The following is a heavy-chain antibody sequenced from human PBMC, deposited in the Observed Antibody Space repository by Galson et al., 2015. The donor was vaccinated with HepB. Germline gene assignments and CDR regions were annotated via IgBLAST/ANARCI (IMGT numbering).Heavy chain of an antibody. D-gene: IGHD3-22*01. J-gene: IGHJ4*02. Sequence: QSGAEVKKPGESLKISCKASGYTFTSYGISWVRQAPGQGLEWMGGFDPEDGETIYAQKFQGRVTMTEDTSTDTAYMELRSLRSDDTAVYYCARLRTYYYDSSGYEPRLAREPPADYWGQGTLVTVSS. V-gene: IGHV1-18*04. CDR2: FDPEDGET. CDR1: GYTFTSYG. CDR3: ARLRTYYYDSSGYEPRLAREPPADY.